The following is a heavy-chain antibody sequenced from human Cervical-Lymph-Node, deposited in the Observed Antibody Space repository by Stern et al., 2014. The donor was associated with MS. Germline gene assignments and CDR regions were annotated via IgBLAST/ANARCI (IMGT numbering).Heavy chain of an antibody. CDR1: GGSISSGSDY. CDR2: IHPSGSA. J-gene: IGHJ4*02. V-gene: IGHV4-61*02. D-gene: IGHD5-18*01. CDR3: ASGYRIFDY. Sequence: QVQLVESGPGLVRPSQTLSLTCTVSGGSISSGSDYWSWIRQPVGKGLEWIGGIHPSGSAFSTPSLKSRVPISTDTSMNQFSLELNSATAADTAIYYCASGYRIFDYWGQGILVTVSS.